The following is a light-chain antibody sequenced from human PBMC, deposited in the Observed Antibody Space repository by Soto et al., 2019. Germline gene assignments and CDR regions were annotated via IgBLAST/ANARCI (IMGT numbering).Light chain of an antibody. CDR2: GAS. CDR1: QSISNN. V-gene: IGKV3-15*01. J-gene: IGKJ1*01. CDR3: QQYNNWWT. Sequence: EIVMTQSPATLSVSPGERATLSCRASQSISNNLAWYHQRPGQAPRLLIYGASTRAAGIPARFSGSGSGTEFTLTISSLQSEDFAVYYCQQYNNWWTFGQGTKVEIK.